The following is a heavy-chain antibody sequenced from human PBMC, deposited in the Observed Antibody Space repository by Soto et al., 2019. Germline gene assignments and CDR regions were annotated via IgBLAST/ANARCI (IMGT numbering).Heavy chain of an antibody. D-gene: IGHD1-7*01. Sequence: QVQLGQSGAEVKKPGSSVKVSCKASGGTFRSYTISWVRQAPGQGLEWMGRIIPILGIANYAQKFQGRVTITADNTTSTAYIELSSLRSEDTAVYYCASDEVPEWNYDAAFDIWGQGTMVTVSS. V-gene: IGHV1-69*02. CDR3: ASDEVPEWNYDAAFDI. CDR2: IIPILGIA. CDR1: GGTFRSYT. J-gene: IGHJ3*02.